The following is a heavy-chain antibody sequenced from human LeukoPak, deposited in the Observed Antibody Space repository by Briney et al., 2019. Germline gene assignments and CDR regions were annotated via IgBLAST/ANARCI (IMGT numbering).Heavy chain of an antibody. CDR1: GFTFDDYA. V-gene: IGHV3-9*01. D-gene: IGHD1-7*01. Sequence: GGSLRLSCAASGFTFDDYAMHWVRQAPGKGLEWVSGISWISGSIGYADSVKGRFTISRDNAKTSLYLQMNSLRAEDTALYYCAKDFFPAGITPLFDYWGQGTLVTVSS. J-gene: IGHJ4*02. CDR2: ISWISGSI. CDR3: AKDFFPAGITPLFDY.